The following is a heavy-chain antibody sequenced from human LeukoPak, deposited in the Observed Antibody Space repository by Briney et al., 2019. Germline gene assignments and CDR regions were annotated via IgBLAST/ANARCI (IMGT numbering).Heavy chain of an antibody. CDR1: GYTFTSYY. CDR2: INPSGGST. J-gene: IGHJ4*02. Sequence: ASVKVSCKASGYTFTSYYMHWVRQAPGQGLEWMGIINPSGGSTNYAQKFQGRVTITADKSTSTAYMELSSLRSEDTAVYYCARDRSSGWYDWGQGTLVAVSS. D-gene: IGHD6-19*01. CDR3: ARDRSSGWYD. V-gene: IGHV1-46*01.